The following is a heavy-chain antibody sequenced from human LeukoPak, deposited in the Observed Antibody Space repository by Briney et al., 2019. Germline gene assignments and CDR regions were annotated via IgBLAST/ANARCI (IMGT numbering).Heavy chain of an antibody. CDR2: IWYDGSNK. CDR3: ARDPEGYNWFDP. J-gene: IGHJ5*02. CDR1: GFTFSSYG. Sequence: PGRSLRLSCAAFGFTFSSYGMHWVRQAPGKGLEWVAVIWYDGSNKYYADSVKGRFTISRDNSKNTLYLQMNSLRAEDTAVYYCARDPEGYNWFDPWGQGTLVTVSS. V-gene: IGHV3-33*01. D-gene: IGHD3-22*01.